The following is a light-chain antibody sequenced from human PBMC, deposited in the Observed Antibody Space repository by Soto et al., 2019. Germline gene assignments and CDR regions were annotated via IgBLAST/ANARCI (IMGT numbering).Light chain of an antibody. CDR2: AAS. CDR1: QGISSY. CDR3: QQLNSYPIT. Sequence: IQLTHSQSSLSASVWDRVAITFRASQGISSYLAWYQQKPGKAPKLLIYAASTLQSGVPSRFSGSGSGTDFTLTISSLQPEDFATYYCQQLNSYPITFGQGTRLEIK. V-gene: IGKV1-9*01. J-gene: IGKJ5*01.